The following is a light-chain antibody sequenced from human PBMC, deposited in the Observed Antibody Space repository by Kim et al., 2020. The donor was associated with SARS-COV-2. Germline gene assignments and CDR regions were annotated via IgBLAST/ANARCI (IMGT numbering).Light chain of an antibody. CDR1: NIGSIS. CDR3: QVWNSGSEHVV. Sequence: SYELTQPPSMSVAPGETARITCGGDNIGSISVHWYQQRPGQAPALVMYYDGVRPSGIPERFSGSKSGSTATLTISRVEVGDEAAYFCQVWNSGSEHVVFGGGTQLTVL. V-gene: IGLV3-21*04. CDR2: YDG. J-gene: IGLJ2*01.